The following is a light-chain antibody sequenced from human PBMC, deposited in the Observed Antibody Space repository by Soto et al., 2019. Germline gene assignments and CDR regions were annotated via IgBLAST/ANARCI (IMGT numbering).Light chain of an antibody. Sequence: EIVLTQSPATLSLSPGERATLSCRARQSVSSYLAWYQQKPGQAPRLLIYDASNRATGIPARFSGSGSGADFTLTISSLEPEDFAVYYCQQRSNWITFGQGTPLEIK. J-gene: IGKJ5*01. CDR1: QSVSSY. CDR3: QQRSNWIT. V-gene: IGKV3-11*01. CDR2: DAS.